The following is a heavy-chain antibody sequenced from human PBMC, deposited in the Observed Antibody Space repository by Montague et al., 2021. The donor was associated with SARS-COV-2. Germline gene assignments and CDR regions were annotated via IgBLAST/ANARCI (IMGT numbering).Heavy chain of an antibody. V-gene: IGHV4-31*03. Sequence: SQTLSLVCTVSGGSISSGGYYWSWIRQHPGKGLEWIGYIYYSGSTYYNPSLKSRVTISVDTSKNQFSLKPSSVTAADTAVYYCARGGTIFGVVIRPFDYWGQGTLVTVSS. CDR1: GGSISSGGYY. D-gene: IGHD3-3*01. J-gene: IGHJ4*02. CDR2: IYYSGST. CDR3: ARGGTIFGVVIRPFDY.